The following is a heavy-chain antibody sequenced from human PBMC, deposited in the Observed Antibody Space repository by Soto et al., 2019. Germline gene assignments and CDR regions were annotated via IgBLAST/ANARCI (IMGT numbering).Heavy chain of an antibody. Sequence: QVQLVQSGAEVKKPGASVKVSCKASGYTFTSYYMHWVRQAPGQGLEWMGIINPSGGSTSYAQKFQGRVTMTRDTATSTGYMERSSLRSEDTAVYYGARVYPSDTRYGYVGNNWFDPWGQGTLVTVSS. V-gene: IGHV1-46*01. CDR3: ARVYPSDTRYGYVGNNWFDP. CDR1: GYTFTSYY. D-gene: IGHD5-18*01. CDR2: INPSGGST. J-gene: IGHJ5*02.